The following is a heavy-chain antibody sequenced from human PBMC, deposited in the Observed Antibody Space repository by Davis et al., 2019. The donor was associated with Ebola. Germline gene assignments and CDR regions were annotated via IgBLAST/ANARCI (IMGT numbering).Heavy chain of an antibody. CDR1: GGTLRTHG. D-gene: IGHD2-21*02. Sequence: SVKVSCKAAGGTLRTHGMSWVRQAPGQGLEWMGGLIPIFGTPNYAQKFQGRITIIADESTSTAYVELSSLKSEDTAVYYCARGPSVATAHYFDYWGQGTLVTVSS. CDR2: LIPIFGTP. V-gene: IGHV1-69*13. CDR3: ARGPSVATAHYFDY. J-gene: IGHJ4*02.